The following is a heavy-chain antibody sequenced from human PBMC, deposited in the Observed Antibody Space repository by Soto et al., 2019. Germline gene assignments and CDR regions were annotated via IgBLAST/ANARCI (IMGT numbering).Heavy chain of an antibody. D-gene: IGHD1-26*01. CDR3: ARGGYSGIYYYYGLDV. Sequence: SETLSLTCAVSGGSISSSNWWNWVRQPPGKGLEWIGEIYHSGCTNYNPSLKSRVTISIDTSKNQFSLKLSSVTAADTALYYCARGGYSGIYYYYGLDVWGQGTTVTVSS. CDR2: IYHSGCT. CDR1: GGSISSSNW. V-gene: IGHV4-4*02. J-gene: IGHJ6*02.